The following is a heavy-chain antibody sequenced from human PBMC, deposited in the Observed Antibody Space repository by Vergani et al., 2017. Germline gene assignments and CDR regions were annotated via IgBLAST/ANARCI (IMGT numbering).Heavy chain of an antibody. CDR1: GGTFSSYT. CDR2: IIPILGIA. CDR3: ARGSYYDGGLFDY. V-gene: IGHV1-69*02. D-gene: IGHD1-26*01. J-gene: IGHJ4*02. Sequence: QVQLVQSGAEVKKPGSSVKVSCKASGGTFSSYTISWVRQAPGQGLEWMGRIIPILGIANYAQKFQGRVTMTRNTSISTAYMELSSLRSEDTAVYYCARGSYYDGGLFDYWGQGTLVTVSS.